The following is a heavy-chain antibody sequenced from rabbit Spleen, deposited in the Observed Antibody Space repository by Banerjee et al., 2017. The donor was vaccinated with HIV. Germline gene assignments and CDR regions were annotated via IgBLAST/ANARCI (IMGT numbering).Heavy chain of an antibody. CDR3: ARNYMNAFDP. CDR1: GFDFSSNA. CDR2: IRTSGDS. J-gene: IGHJ2*01. V-gene: IGHV1S45*01. Sequence: QEQLEESGGGLVKPEGSLALTCRASGFDFSSNAMCWVRQAPGKGPEWIACIRTSGDSYPASWTKGRFIISKTSSTTVTLQMTSLTAADTATYFCARNYMNAFDPWGQGTLVTVS. D-gene: IGHD1-1*01.